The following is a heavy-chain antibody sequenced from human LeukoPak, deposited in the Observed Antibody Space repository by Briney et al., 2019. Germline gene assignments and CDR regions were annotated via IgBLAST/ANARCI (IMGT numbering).Heavy chain of an antibody. J-gene: IGHJ4*02. CDR1: GFTFTSYW. CDR3: PRDPPPY. Sequence: GGSLRLSCAASGFTFTSYWMNWVRQAPGKGLEWVANIKYDGSEEYYAVSVKGRFTISRDNAKNSLYLQMNSLRVEDTAVYYCPRDPPPYGAQEPRVTVPS. CDR2: IKYDGSEE. V-gene: IGHV3-7*01.